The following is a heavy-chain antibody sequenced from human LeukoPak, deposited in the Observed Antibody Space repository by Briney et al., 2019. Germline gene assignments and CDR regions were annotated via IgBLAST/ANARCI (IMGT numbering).Heavy chain of an antibody. J-gene: IGHJ6*02. CDR1: GFTFSSYA. V-gene: IGHV3-23*01. CDR3: AKDRLGYCSGGSCYASNGMDV. CDR2: IMGRVGTT. D-gene: IGHD2-15*01. Sequence: PGGSLRLSCAASGFTFSSYAMSWVRQAPGKGLEWVSIIMGRVGTTYYADSVKGRFTISRDNSKNTLYLQMNSLRAEDTAVYYCAKDRLGYCSGGSCYASNGMDVWGQGTTVTVSS.